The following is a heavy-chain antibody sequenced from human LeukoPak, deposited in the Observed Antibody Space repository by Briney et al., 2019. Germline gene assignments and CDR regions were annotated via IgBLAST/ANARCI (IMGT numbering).Heavy chain of an antibody. CDR3: ARDGYNGGIDY. Sequence: SETLSLTCAVYGGSFSGYYWSWIRQPPGKGLEWIREINHSGSTNYNPSLKSRVTISVDTSKNQFSLKLSSVTAADTAVYYCARDGYNGGIDYWGQGTLVTVSS. CDR1: GGSFSGYY. CDR2: INHSGST. J-gene: IGHJ4*02. V-gene: IGHV4-34*01. D-gene: IGHD5-12*01.